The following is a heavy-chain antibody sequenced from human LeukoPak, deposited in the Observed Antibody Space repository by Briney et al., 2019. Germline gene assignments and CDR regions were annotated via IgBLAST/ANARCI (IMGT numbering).Heavy chain of an antibody. D-gene: IGHD3-3*01. V-gene: IGHV5-51*01. J-gene: IGHJ5*02. CDR2: IYPGDSDT. CDR3: ARNYDFWGGYYPGNSNWFDP. Sequence: GESLKISCKGSGYSFTSYWIGWVRQMPGKGLEWMGIIYPGDSDTRYSPSFQGQVTISADKSISTAYLQWSSLKASDTAMYYCARNYDFWGGYYPGNSNWFDPWGQGTLVTVSS. CDR1: GYSFTSYW.